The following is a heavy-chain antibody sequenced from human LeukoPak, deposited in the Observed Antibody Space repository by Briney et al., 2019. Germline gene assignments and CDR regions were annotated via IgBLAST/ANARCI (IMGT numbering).Heavy chain of an antibody. Sequence: SQTLSLTCTVSGGSISSGSYYWNWIRQPAGKGLEWIGRIYTSGSTNYNPSLKSRVTISVDTSKNQFSLKLSSVTAADTAVYYCARDRITIFGDAFDIWGQGTMVTVSS. V-gene: IGHV4-61*02. J-gene: IGHJ3*02. CDR1: GGSISSGSYY. CDR3: ARDRITIFGDAFDI. D-gene: IGHD3-3*01. CDR2: IYTSGST.